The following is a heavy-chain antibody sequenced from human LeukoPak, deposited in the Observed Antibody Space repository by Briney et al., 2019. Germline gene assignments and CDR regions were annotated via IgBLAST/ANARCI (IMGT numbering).Heavy chain of an antibody. J-gene: IGHJ4*02. V-gene: IGHV1-18*01. CDR1: GYTFTSYG. CDR2: ISTYAGDT. Sequence: GASVKVSCKASGYTFTSYGISWVRQAPGQGPQWMGWISTYAGDTDYAQKLRGRVTMTIDTSTSTAYMELRSLRSDDTAVYYCARDSAWEGVAVPAASLFDYWGQGTSVTVSS. D-gene: IGHD2-2*01. CDR3: ARDSAWEGVAVPAASLFDY.